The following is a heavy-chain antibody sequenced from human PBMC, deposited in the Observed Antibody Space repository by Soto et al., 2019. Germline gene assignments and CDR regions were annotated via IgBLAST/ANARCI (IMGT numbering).Heavy chain of an antibody. D-gene: IGHD2-2*01. J-gene: IGHJ4*02. V-gene: IGHV4-31*03. CDR1: GGSISSGGYY. CDR3: AREYCSSAGCFFDY. CDR2: IYYGGGA. Sequence: QVRLQESGPGLVKPSQTLSLTCTISGGSISSGGYYWSWIRQHPGKGLEWLGYIYYGGGAYYNPSLQSRVTISVDTSKNQFSLKLSSVTAADTAVYYCAREYCSSAGCFFDYWGQGNLVTVSS.